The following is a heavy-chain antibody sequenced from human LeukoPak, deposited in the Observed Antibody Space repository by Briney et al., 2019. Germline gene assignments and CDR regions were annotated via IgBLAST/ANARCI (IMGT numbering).Heavy chain of an antibody. CDR2: IYPGDSDT. CDR3: ARRLATYDFWGGYQQYYFDY. CDR1: GYSFTSYW. D-gene: IGHD3-3*01. J-gene: IGHJ4*02. V-gene: IGHV5-51*01. Sequence: GESLKISCKGSGYSFTSYWIGWVRQMPGKGLEWMGIIYPGDSDTRYSPSFQGQVTISADKSISTAYLQWSSLKASDTAMYYCARRLATYDFWGGYQQYYFDYWGQGTLVTVSS.